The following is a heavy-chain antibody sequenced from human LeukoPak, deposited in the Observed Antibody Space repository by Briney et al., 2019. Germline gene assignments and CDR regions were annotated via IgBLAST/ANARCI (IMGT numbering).Heavy chain of an antibody. V-gene: IGHV6-1*01. CDR3: ARVSIAAAGSYDY. D-gene: IGHD6-13*01. J-gene: IGHJ4*02. CDR1: GDSVSSNSAA. Sequence: SQTLSLTCAISGDSVSSNSAAWNWIRPSPSRGLESLGRTYYRSKWYNDYAVSVKSRITINPDTSKNQFSLQLNSVTPEDTAVYYCARVSIAAAGSYDYWGQGTLVTVSS. CDR2: TYYRSKWYN.